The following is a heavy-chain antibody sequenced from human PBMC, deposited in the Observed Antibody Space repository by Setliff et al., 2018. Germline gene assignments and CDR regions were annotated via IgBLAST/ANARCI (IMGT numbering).Heavy chain of an antibody. CDR3: ARVSQYSSGWYYYYYYGMDV. CDR1: GGSISSSSYY. V-gene: IGHV4-39*07. D-gene: IGHD6-19*01. CDR2: IYYSEST. Sequence: KTSETLSLTCTVSGGSISSSSYYWGWIRQPPGKGLEWIGSIYYSESTYYNPSLKSRVTISVDTSKNQFSLKLSSVTAADTAVYYCARVSQYSSGWYYYYYYGMDVWGQGTTVTVSS. J-gene: IGHJ6*02.